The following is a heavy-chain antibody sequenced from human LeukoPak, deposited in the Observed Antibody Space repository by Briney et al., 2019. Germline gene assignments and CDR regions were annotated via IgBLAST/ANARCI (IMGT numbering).Heavy chain of an antibody. D-gene: IGHD2-2*01. CDR1: GGSISSSSYY. CDR3: ARALGYCSGTTCFRFDC. CDR2: IYYSGST. J-gene: IGHJ4*02. V-gene: IGHV4-39*01. Sequence: SETLSLTCTVSGGSISSSSYYWGWIRQPPGKGLEWIGSIYYSGSTYYNPSLKSRVTISVDTSKNQFSLKLSSVTAADTAVYYCARALGYCSGTTCFRFDCWGQGTLVTVSS.